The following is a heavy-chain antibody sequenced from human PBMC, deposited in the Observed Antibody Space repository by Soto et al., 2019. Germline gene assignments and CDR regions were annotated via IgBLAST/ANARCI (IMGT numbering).Heavy chain of an antibody. V-gene: IGHV3-33*01. CDR3: ARSSGSYFAAFYDT. D-gene: IGHD1-26*01. CDR2: IWDDGGNK. CDR1: AFSFSTSG. Sequence: QAQLQESGGGVVQPGTSLRLSCAASAFSFSTSGMHWVRQAPGKGLEWVAAIWDDGGNKYYADSVRGRFTISRDNSNNMLFLQMKSLRAEDTALYYCARSSGSYFAAFYDTWGQGTLVSVSS. J-gene: IGHJ5*02.